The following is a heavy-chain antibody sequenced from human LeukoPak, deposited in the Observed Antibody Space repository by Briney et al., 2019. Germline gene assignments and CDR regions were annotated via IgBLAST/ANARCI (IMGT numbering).Heavy chain of an antibody. CDR3: ARGTYLNFDY. D-gene: IGHD3-10*01. J-gene: IGHJ4*02. CDR1: GFTFSSYW. Sequence: GGSLTLSCAASGFTFSSYWMSWVRQAPGEGLEWVSYIRRSDSDTKYADSVKGRFTISRDNAKNSLYLQMHSLRAEDTAVYYCARGTYLNFDYWGQGTLGTVSS. CDR2: IRRSDSDT. V-gene: IGHV3-11*03.